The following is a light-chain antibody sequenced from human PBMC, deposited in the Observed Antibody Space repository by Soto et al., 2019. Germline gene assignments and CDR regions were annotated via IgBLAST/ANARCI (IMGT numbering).Light chain of an antibody. J-gene: IGLJ1*01. Sequence: QSVLTQPASVSGSPGGSIAISCTGTSSDVGYYNYVSWYQQHPGKAPNVMIYDVNNRPSGVPDRFSGSKSGNTASLTISGLQAEDEADYYCSSYTSSSTYVFGTGTKVTVL. CDR2: DVN. CDR1: SSDVGYYNY. CDR3: SSYTSSSTYV. V-gene: IGLV2-14*01.